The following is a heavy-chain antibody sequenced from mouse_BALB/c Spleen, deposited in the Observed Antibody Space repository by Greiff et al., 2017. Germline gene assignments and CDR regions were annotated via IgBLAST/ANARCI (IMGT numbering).Heavy chain of an antibody. Sequence: QVQLKQSGPGLVAPSQSLSITCTVSGFSLTSYDISWIRQPPGKGLEWLGVIWTGGGTNYNSAFMSRLSISKDNSKSQVFLKMNSLQTDDTAIYYCVRDDSLYAMDYWGQGTSVTVSS. V-gene: IGHV2-9-2*01. D-gene: IGHD6-1*01. J-gene: IGHJ4*01. CDR3: VRDDSLYAMDY. CDR2: IWTGGGT. CDR1: GFSLTSYD.